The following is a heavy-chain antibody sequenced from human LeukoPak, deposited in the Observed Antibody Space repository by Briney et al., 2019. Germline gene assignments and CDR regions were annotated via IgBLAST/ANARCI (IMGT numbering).Heavy chain of an antibody. D-gene: IGHD2-2*01. V-gene: IGHV1-69*04. Sequence: GSSVKVSCKASGGTFSSYAISWVRQAPGQGLEWMGRIIPILGIANYVQKFQGRVTITADKSTSTAYMELSSLRSEDTAVYYCARDPEGPAPPFDYWGQGTLVTVSS. J-gene: IGHJ4*02. CDR3: ARDPEGPAPPFDY. CDR1: GGTFSSYA. CDR2: IIPILGIA.